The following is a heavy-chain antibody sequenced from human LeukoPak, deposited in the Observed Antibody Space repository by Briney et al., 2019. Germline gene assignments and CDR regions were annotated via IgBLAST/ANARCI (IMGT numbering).Heavy chain of an antibody. CDR2: IRYDGSRQ. Sequence: GGSLRLSCAASGFTFGTYSMHWVRQAPGKGLEWVASIRYDGSRQFYADSVKGRFTISRDNSRNTVDVQMNSLRSEDSALYYCAKGGQYDSDSFFDFWGQGTLVTVSS. D-gene: IGHD3-22*01. CDR3: AKGGQYDSDSFFDF. V-gene: IGHV3-30*02. J-gene: IGHJ4*02. CDR1: GFTFGTYS.